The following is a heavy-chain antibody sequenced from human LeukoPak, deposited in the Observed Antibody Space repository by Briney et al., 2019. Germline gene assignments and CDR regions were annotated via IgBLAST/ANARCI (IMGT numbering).Heavy chain of an antibody. V-gene: IGHV1-2*02. CDR3: ARTKPNWEYYFDY. CDR1: GYTFTGYY. CDR2: SNPSNGGT. Sequence: ASVKVSFKGSGYTFTGYYIHWVRQAAGQGVEGMGLSNPSNGGTDYAQKCQGSVTMTSDTSISTDYMELSRLRSDDTAVYYCARTKPNWEYYFDYWGQGTLVTVSS. J-gene: IGHJ4*02. D-gene: IGHD7-27*01.